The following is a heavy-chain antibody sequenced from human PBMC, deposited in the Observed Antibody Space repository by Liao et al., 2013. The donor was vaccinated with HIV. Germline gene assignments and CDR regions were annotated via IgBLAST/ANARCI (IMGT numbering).Heavy chain of an antibody. V-gene: IGHV4-34*01. CDR1: GGSFSGYY. CDR2: INHSGST. CDR3: QSAVNWGAFDI. Sequence: QVQLQQWGAGLLKPSETLSLTCAVYGGSFSGYYWSWIRQPPGKGLEWIGEINHSGSTNYNPSLKSRVTISVDTSKNQFSLKLSSVTAADTAVYYCQSAVNWGAFDIWGQGTMVTVSS. J-gene: IGHJ3*02. D-gene: IGHD7-27*01.